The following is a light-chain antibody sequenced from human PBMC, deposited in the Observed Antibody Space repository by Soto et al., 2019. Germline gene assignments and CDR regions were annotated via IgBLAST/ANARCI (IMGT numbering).Light chain of an antibody. V-gene: IGKV4-1*01. CDR2: WAS. CDR3: QQYYTTPPWT. Sequence: IVMTQSPDSLAVSLGERATINCKSSQSVLYSSNNKNYLAWYQQKTGQPPKLLIYWASTRESGVPDRFSGSGSGTDFTLTITSLQAEDVAVYYCQQYYTTPPWTFGQGTKVEIK. J-gene: IGKJ1*01. CDR1: QSVLYSSNNKNY.